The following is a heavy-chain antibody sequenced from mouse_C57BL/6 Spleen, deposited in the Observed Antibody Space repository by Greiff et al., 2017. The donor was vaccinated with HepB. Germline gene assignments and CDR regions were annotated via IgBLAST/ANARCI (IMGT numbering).Heavy chain of an antibody. CDR3: AKGYGNYDWFAY. V-gene: IGHV1-4*01. Sequence: QVQLKQSGAELARPGASVKMSCKASGYTFTSYTMHWVKQRPGQGLEWIGYINPSSGYTKYNQKFKDKATLTADKSSSTAYMQLSSLTSEDSAVYYCAKGYGNYDWFAYWGQGTLVTVSA. CDR1: GYTFTSYT. D-gene: IGHD2-10*02. CDR2: INPSSGYT. J-gene: IGHJ3*01.